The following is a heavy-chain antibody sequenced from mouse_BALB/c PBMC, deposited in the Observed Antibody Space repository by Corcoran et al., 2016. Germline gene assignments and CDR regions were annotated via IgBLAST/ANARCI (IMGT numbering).Heavy chain of an antibody. CDR3: ASFYYDYDEAY. J-gene: IGHJ3*01. V-gene: IGHV14-3*02. D-gene: IGHD2-4*01. CDR2: IDPANGHT. Sequence: EVQLQQSGAELVKPGASVKLSCTASGFNITDTYMHWVKQRPEQGLEWIGRIDPANGHTKYDPKFQGKATITADTSSNTAYLQLSSLTSEDNAVYYCASFYYDYDEAYWGQGTLVTVSA. CDR1: GFNITDTY.